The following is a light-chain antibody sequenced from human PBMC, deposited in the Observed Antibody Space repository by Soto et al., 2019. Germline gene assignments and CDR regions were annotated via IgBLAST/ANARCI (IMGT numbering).Light chain of an antibody. J-gene: IGKJ1*01. Sequence: IQLTQSPSSLSASVGDRVTITCRASQDINNYLAWYQQQPGKAPKVLIYGASTLQSGVPSRFSGSGSGTDFTLTISSLQPEDFATYYCQQLNTYPWTFGQGTKV. CDR3: QQLNTYPWT. V-gene: IGKV1-9*01. CDR2: GAS. CDR1: QDINNY.